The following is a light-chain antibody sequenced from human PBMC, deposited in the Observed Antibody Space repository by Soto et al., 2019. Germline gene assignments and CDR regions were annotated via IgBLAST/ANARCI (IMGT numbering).Light chain of an antibody. V-gene: IGKV1-5*03. Sequence: DIQMTQSPSTLSASVGDRVTITCRAIQTISSWLAWYQQKPGKAPKLLIYKASTLKSGVPSRFSGSGSGTEFTLTISSLQPDDFATYYCQQYNSYSPTWTFGQGTNVAI. CDR1: QTISSW. J-gene: IGKJ1*01. CDR2: KAS. CDR3: QQYNSYSPTWT.